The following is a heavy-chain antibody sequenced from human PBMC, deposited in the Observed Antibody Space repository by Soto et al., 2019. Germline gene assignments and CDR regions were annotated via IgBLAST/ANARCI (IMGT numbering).Heavy chain of an antibody. J-gene: IGHJ4*02. CDR2: ISGSGGTT. Sequence: PGGSLRLSCVASGFTFSKHNMYWVRQAPGKGLEYVSAISGSGGTTYYADSVKGRFTISRDNSKNTLYLQMGSLRAEDMAVYYCARREAEMAIIVYWGQGTLVTVSS. V-gene: IGHV3-64*02. CDR1: GFTFSKHN. D-gene: IGHD2-21*01. CDR3: ARREAEMAIIVY.